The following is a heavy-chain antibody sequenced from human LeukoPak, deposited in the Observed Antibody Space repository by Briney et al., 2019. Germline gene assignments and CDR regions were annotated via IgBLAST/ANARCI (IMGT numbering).Heavy chain of an antibody. CDR1: GGSISSYY. V-gene: IGHV4-59*08. CDR3: ARQYYYDSSGYSPFDY. J-gene: IGHJ4*02. D-gene: IGHD3-22*01. CDR2: IYYSGST. Sequence: PSETLSLTCTVSGGSISSYYWSGIRQPPGKGLEWIGYIYYSGSTNYNPSLKSRVTISVDTSKNQFSLKLSSVTAADTAVYYCARQYYYDSSGYSPFDYWGQGTLVTVSS.